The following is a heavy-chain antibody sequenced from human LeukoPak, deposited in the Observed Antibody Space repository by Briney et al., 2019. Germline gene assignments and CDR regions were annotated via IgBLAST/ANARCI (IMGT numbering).Heavy chain of an antibody. Sequence: GGSLRLSCAASGFTFSSYSMNWVRQAPGKGLEWVSSISSSSSYIYYADSVKGRFTISRDNAKNSLYLQMNSLRAEDTAVYYCAKGPFPFDILTGWFDIWGQGTMVTVSS. J-gene: IGHJ3*02. CDR2: ISSSSSYI. CDR3: AKGPFPFDILTGWFDI. D-gene: IGHD3-9*01. V-gene: IGHV3-21*01. CDR1: GFTFSSYS.